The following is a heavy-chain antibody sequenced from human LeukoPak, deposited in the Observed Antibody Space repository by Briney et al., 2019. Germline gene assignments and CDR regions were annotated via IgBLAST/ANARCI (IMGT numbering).Heavy chain of an antibody. Sequence: ASVKVSCKASGYTFTSYYMHWVRQAPGQGLEWMGIINPSGGSTSYAQKFQGRVTMTRDMSTSTVYMELSSLRSEDTAVYYCARDPVSRYCSSTSCSRYYYYMDVWGKGTTVTVSS. CDR1: GYTFTSYY. V-gene: IGHV1-46*01. CDR3: ARDPVSRYCSSTSCSRYYYYMDV. CDR2: INPSGGST. J-gene: IGHJ6*03. D-gene: IGHD2-2*01.